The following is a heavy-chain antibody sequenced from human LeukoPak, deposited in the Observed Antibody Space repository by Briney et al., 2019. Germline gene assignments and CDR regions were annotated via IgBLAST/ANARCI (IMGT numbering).Heavy chain of an antibody. CDR1: GFTFSYYT. J-gene: IGHJ3*02. CDR3: ATQSPDYSIGPSYGSFNI. CDR2: IGASGDNI. D-gene: IGHD3-10*01. Sequence: GGSLRLSCAASGFTFSYYTMAWVRQAPGKGLEYVSSIGASGDNIYYGGSVKGRFTISRDNSKNTLFLQMNSLRAEDTALYYCATQSPDYSIGPSYGSFNIWGQGTKVTVSS. V-gene: IGHV3-23*01.